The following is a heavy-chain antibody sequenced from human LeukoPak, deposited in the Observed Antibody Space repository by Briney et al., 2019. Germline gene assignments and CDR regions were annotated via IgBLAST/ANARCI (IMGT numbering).Heavy chain of an antibody. V-gene: IGHV3-7*01. D-gene: IGHD2-8*01. J-gene: IGHJ4*02. CDR2: TKQDGSEK. CDR1: GFTFSSYW. Sequence: PGGSLRLSCSASGFTFSSYWMTWVRQAPGKGLEWVANTKQDGSEKYYVDSVKGRFTISRDNARNSLYLQMNSLSAEDTAVYYCATSPSIVPGQIWGQGTLVTVSS. CDR3: ATSPSIVPGQI.